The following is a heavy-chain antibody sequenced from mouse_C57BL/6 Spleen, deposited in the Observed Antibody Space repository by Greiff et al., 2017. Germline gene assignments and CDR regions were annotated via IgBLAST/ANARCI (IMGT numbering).Heavy chain of an antibody. CDR2: IDPETGGT. V-gene: IGHV1-15*01. CDR1: GYTFTDYE. Sequence: QVQLQQSGAELVRPGASVTLSCKASGYTFTDYEMHWVKQTPVHGLEWIGAIDPETGGTAYNQKFKGKAILTADKSSSTAYMALRSLTSEDSAVYYYTKIMTTIVPPYYFDYWGQSTTLTVSS. J-gene: IGHJ2*01. D-gene: IGHD1-1*01. CDR3: TKIMTTIVPPYYFDY.